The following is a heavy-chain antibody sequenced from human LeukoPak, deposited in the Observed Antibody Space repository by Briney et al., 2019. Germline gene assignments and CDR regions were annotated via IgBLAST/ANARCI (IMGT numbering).Heavy chain of an antibody. V-gene: IGHV3-23*01. J-gene: IGHJ4*02. CDR1: GLTFSSYA. CDR3: AKITMATTPNY. D-gene: IGHD3-10*01. Sequence: GGSLRLSCAASGLTFSSYAMNWVRQASGKGLEWVSGITDNGRKTYYADSVKGRFSISRDNSKNTPYLQMSDLRAEDTAVYYCAKITMATTPNYWGQGTLVTVSS. CDR2: ITDNGRKT.